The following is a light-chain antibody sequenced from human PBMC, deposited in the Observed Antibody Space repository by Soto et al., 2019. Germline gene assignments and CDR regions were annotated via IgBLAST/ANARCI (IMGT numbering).Light chain of an antibody. V-gene: IGLV2-14*01. J-gene: IGLJ3*02. CDR2: EVT. CDR3: SSYTSSSTHL. CDR1: SSDVGGYKY. Sequence: QSALTQPASVSGSPGQSITISCSGTSSDVGGYKYVSWYQQHPGKAPKLMIFEVTNRPSGVSDRFSGSKSGNTASLTISGLQAEDEGDYYCSSYTSSSTHLFGGGTQLTVL.